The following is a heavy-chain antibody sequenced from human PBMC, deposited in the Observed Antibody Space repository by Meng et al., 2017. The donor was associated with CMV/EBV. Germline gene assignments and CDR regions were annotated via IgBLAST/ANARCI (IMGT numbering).Heavy chain of an antibody. D-gene: IGHD3-3*01. J-gene: IGHJ6*02. CDR2: IYYSGST. CDR1: GGSISSYY. CDR3: ARGNSHDFWSGYRYYYGMDV. Sequence: SETLSLTCTVSGGSISSYYWSWIRQPPGKGLEWIGYIYYSGSTNYNPSLKSRVTISVDTSKNQFSLKLNSVTAADTAVYYCARGNSHDFWSGYRYYYGMDVWGQGTTVTVSS. V-gene: IGHV4-59*01.